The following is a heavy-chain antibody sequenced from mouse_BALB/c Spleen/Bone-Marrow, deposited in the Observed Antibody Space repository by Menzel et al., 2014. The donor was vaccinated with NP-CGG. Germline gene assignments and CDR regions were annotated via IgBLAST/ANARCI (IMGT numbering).Heavy chain of an antibody. Sequence: EVHLVESGAELVKPGASVKLSCTASGFNIKDTYMHWVKQGPEQGLEWIGRIDPANGNTKYDSKFQGKATITADTSSNTAYLQLSSLTSEDTAVYYCASYRYGWYFDVWGAGTTVTVSS. J-gene: IGHJ1*01. CDR3: ASYRYGWYFDV. CDR2: IDPANGNT. V-gene: IGHV14-3*02. CDR1: GFNIKDTY. D-gene: IGHD2-14*01.